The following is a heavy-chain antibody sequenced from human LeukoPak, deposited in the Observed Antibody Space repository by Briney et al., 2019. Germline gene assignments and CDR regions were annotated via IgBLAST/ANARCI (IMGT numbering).Heavy chain of an antibody. V-gene: IGHV3-30*18. J-gene: IGHJ6*02. CDR3: AKATSSLRYYYDSSGYYYYGMDV. Sequence: TGGSLRLSCVGSGFTFSSYGMHWVRQAPGRGLEWVAVISYHGSNEYYADSVKGRFTISRDNSKNTLYLQMNSLRAEDTAVYYCAKATSSLRYYYDSSGYYYYGMDVWGQGTTVTVSS. CDR2: ISYHGSNE. CDR1: GFTFSSYG. D-gene: IGHD3-22*01.